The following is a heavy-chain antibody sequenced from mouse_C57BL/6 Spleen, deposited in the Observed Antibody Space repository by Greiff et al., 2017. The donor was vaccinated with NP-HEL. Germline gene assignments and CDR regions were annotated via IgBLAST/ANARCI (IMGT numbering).Heavy chain of an antibody. CDR1: GYTFTSYW. D-gene: IGHD1-1*01. CDR3: AKKGGLRFDY. Sequence: VQLQQPGAELVKPGASVKLSCKASGYTFTSYWMQWVNQRPGQGLEWIGEIDPSDSYTNYNQKFKGKATLTVDTSSSTAYMQLSSLTSEDSAVYYCAKKGGLRFDYWGQGTTLTVSS. V-gene: IGHV1-50*01. J-gene: IGHJ2*01. CDR2: IDPSDSYT.